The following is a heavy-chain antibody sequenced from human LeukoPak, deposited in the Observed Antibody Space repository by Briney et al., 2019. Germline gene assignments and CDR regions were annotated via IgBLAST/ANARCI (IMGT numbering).Heavy chain of an antibody. CDR2: IYYSGST. CDR3: ARGPTVTYYYFDY. J-gene: IGHJ4*02. Sequence: SETLSLTCTVSGDSISSYYWSWIRQPPGKGLEWIGYIYYSGSTSYNPSLKSRVTISVDTSKNQFSLKLSSVTAEDTAVYYCARGPTVTYYYFDYWGQGTLVTVSS. CDR1: GDSISSYY. V-gene: IGHV4-59*01. D-gene: IGHD4-17*01.